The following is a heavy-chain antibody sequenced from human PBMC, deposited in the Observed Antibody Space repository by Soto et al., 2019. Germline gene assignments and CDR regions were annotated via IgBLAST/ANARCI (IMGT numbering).Heavy chain of an antibody. CDR2: ISGSGGST. D-gene: IGHD3-22*01. V-gene: IGHV3-23*01. CDR3: AKDRHSSGYYLKAFDI. Sequence: GGSLRLSCAASGFTFSSYAMSWVRQAPGKGLEWVSAISGSGGSTYYADSVKGRFTISRDNSKNTLYLQMNSLRAEDTAVYYCAKDRHSSGYYLKAFDIWGQGTMVAVSS. CDR1: GFTFSSYA. J-gene: IGHJ3*02.